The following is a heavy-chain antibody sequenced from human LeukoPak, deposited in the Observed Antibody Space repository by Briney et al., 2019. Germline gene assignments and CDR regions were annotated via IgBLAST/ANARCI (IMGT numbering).Heavy chain of an antibody. Sequence: PGGSLTLSCAASGFTFSSYGMHWLRQAPGKGLEWVAVIWYDGSNKYYADSVKGRFTISRDNSKNTLYLQMNSLRAEDTAVYYCARDLSQYYDILTGQGYDYWGQGTLVTVSS. CDR1: GFTFSSYG. CDR2: IWYDGSNK. CDR3: ARDLSQYYDILTGQGYDY. D-gene: IGHD3-9*01. V-gene: IGHV3-33*01. J-gene: IGHJ4*02.